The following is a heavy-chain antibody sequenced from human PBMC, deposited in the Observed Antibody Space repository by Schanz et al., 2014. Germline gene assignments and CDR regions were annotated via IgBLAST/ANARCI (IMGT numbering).Heavy chain of an antibody. Sequence: QLQLVQSGAEVKKPGSSVKVSCKLSGGTFSSYTISWVRQARGQGLEWVGRFIPILDVGNYAQQFQGRVTFTADKSTSTAYMELSSLRYEDTALYYCARGTIPGTFDTWGQGTMVTVSP. CDR2: FIPILDVG. CDR3: ARGTIPGTFDT. CDR1: GGTFSSYT. J-gene: IGHJ3*02. D-gene: IGHD2-2*01. V-gene: IGHV1-69*02.